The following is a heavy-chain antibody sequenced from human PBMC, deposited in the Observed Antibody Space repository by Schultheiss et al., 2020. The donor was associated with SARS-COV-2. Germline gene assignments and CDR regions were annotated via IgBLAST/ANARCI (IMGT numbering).Heavy chain of an antibody. V-gene: IGHV1-2*04. D-gene: IGHD3-3*01. CDR1: GYTFTSYY. J-gene: IGHJ4*02. Sequence: ASVKVSCKASGYTFTSYYMHWVRQAPGQGLEWMGWINPNSGGTNYAQKFQGWVTMTRDTSISTAYMELSRLRSDDTAVYYCARDFLPSGASGYAIDYWGQGTQVTVSS. CDR3: ARDFLPSGASGYAIDY. CDR2: INPNSGGT.